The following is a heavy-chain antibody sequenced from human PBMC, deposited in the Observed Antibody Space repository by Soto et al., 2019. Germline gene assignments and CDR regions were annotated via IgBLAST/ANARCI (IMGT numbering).Heavy chain of an antibody. CDR3: ATMVREVRGYGMDV. Sequence: QVQLVQSGAEVKKPGSSVKVSCKVSGGTFNSYTISWVRQAPGQGLEWMGRVVPVLNKADNAQKFRGRVTLSEDRSTSTVYMELTSLRSEDTALYYCATMVREVRGYGMDVWGQGTTVIVSS. CDR1: GGTFNSYT. D-gene: IGHD3-10*01. CDR2: VVPVLNKA. V-gene: IGHV1-69*02. J-gene: IGHJ6*02.